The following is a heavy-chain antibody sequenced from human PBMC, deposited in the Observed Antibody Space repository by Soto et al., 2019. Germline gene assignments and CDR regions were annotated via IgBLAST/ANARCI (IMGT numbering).Heavy chain of an antibody. Sequence: PSETLSLTCTVSGGSISSYYWSWIRQPPGKGLEWIGDIYYSGSTNYNPSLKSRVTISVDTSKNQLSLKLSSVTAADTAVYYCARGPNHYDFWSGNWFDPWGQGTLVTVSS. CDR1: GGSISSYY. CDR3: ARGPNHYDFWSGNWFDP. J-gene: IGHJ5*02. CDR2: IYYSGST. D-gene: IGHD3-3*01. V-gene: IGHV4-59*01.